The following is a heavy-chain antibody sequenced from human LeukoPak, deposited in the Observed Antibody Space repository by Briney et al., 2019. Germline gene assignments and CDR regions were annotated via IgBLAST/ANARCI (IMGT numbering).Heavy chain of an antibody. J-gene: IGHJ4*02. CDR1: GYTFTSYG. Sequence: ASAKVSCKASGYTFTSYGISWVRQAPGQGLEWMGWISAYNGNTNYAQKLQGRVTMTTDTSTSTAYMELRSLRSDDTAVYYCARDPVGRDGYNQGEVVDYWGQGTLVTVSS. D-gene: IGHD5-24*01. V-gene: IGHV1-18*01. CDR2: ISAYNGNT. CDR3: ARDPVGRDGYNQGEVVDY.